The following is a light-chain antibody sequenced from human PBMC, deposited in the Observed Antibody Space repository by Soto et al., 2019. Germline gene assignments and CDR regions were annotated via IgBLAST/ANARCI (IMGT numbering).Light chain of an antibody. CDR1: SSDIGAYNY. CDR3: SSYTRSSAYV. CDR2: DVS. J-gene: IGLJ1*01. Sequence: QSALTQPASVSGSPGQSITISCTGTSSDIGAYNYVSWYQQLPGKAPKVMIYDVSNRPSGVSDRFSGSKSGNTASLTISGLQAEDEADYYCSSYTRSSAYVLGTGTKVTVL. V-gene: IGLV2-14*03.